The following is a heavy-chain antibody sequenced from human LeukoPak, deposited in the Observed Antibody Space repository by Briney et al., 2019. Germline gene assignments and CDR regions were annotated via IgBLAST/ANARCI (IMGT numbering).Heavy chain of an antibody. CDR3: ARVSAGVRYYYMDV. V-gene: IGHV4-61*02. Sequence: PSETLSLTCTVSGGSVRRGNYYWTWIRQPAGSGLEWIGRIYTSGTTDYSPSLRTRVTISVDASRNQFSLKLSSVTAADTAVYYCARVSAGVRYYYMDVWGKGTTVTVSS. D-gene: IGHD6-19*01. CDR1: GGSVRRGNYY. J-gene: IGHJ6*03. CDR2: IYTSGTT.